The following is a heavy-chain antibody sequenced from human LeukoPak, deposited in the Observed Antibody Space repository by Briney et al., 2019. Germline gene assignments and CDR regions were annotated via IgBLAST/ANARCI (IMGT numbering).Heavy chain of an antibody. Sequence: PSETLSLTCTVSGGSISSYYWSWIREPPGKGLEWMGYIYYSGSTNYNPSLKSRVTISVDTSKNQFSLKLSSVTAADTAVYYCARVGDGDYYYYYYGMDVWGQGTTVTVSS. CDR3: ARVGDGDYYYYYYGMDV. V-gene: IGHV4-59*01. CDR2: IYYSGST. D-gene: IGHD4-17*01. CDR1: GGSISSYY. J-gene: IGHJ6*02.